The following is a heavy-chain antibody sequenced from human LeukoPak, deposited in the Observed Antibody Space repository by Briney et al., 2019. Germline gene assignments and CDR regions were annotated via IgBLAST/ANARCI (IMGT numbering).Heavy chain of an antibody. J-gene: IGHJ4*02. CDR1: GFAFSSYG. Sequence: GGSLRLSCAASGFAFSSYGMHWVRQAPGKGLEWVAFIRYDGSNKYYADSVKGRFTISRDNSKNTLYLQMNSLRAEDTAVYYCAKDFDSSGPYYFDYWGQGTLVTVSS. V-gene: IGHV3-30*02. CDR3: AKDFDSSGPYYFDY. D-gene: IGHD3-22*01. CDR2: IRYDGSNK.